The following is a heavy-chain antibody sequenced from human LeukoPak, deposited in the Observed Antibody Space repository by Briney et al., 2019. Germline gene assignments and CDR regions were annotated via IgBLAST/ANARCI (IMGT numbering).Heavy chain of an antibody. CDR2: VKRDGSEK. CDR3: ARALSETYYAWFDP. J-gene: IGHJ5*02. Sequence: QAGGSLRLSCVASGFTFSSYWMSWVRQAPGKGLEWVATVKRDGSEKYYVDSVKGRFTISRDNAKNSVSLQMNSLRAEDTAVYYCARALSETYYAWFDPWGQGTLVTVSS. D-gene: IGHD1-26*01. V-gene: IGHV3-7*04. CDR1: GFTFSSYW.